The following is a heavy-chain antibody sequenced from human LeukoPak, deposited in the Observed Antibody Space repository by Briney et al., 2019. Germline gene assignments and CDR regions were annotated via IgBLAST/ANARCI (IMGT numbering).Heavy chain of an antibody. V-gene: IGHV3-9*03. D-gene: IGHD1-26*01. J-gene: IGHJ4*02. CDR1: GFTFDDYA. CDR2: ISWNSGSI. Sequence: GRSLRLSCAASGFTFDDYAMHWVRQAPGKGLEWVSGISWNSGSIGYADSVKGRFTISRDNAKNSPYLQMNSLRAEDMALYYCAKDQSNSGSYPHFDYWGQGTLVTVSS. CDR3: AKDQSNSGSYPHFDY.